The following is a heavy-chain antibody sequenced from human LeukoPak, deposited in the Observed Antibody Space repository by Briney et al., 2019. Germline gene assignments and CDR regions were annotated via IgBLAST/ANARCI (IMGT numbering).Heavy chain of an antibody. CDR3: AKLPTGYPNWFDP. V-gene: IGHV3-23*01. CDR2: IGGSGDST. CDR1: GFTFSNSV. Sequence: GGSLRLSCAASGFTFSNSVMGWVRQAPGKGLEWVSAIGGSGDSTYYTDSVTGRFTISRDNSKNTLYLQMNSLRAEDTALYYCAKLPTGYPNWFDPWGQGTLVTVSS. D-gene: IGHD3-9*01. J-gene: IGHJ5*02.